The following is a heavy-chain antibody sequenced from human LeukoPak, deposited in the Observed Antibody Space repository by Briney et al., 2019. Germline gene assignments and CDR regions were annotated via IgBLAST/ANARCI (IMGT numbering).Heavy chain of an antibody. D-gene: IGHD6-19*01. CDR3: ARDKYSSGWSNFDY. Sequence: GGSLRLSCEASGFTFSSYAMHWVRQAPGKGLEWVAVISYDGSNKYYADSVKGRFTISRDNSKNTLYLQMNSLRAEDTAVYYCARDKYSSGWSNFDYWGQGTLVTASS. CDR2: ISYDGSNK. CDR1: GFTFSSYA. J-gene: IGHJ4*02. V-gene: IGHV3-30-3*01.